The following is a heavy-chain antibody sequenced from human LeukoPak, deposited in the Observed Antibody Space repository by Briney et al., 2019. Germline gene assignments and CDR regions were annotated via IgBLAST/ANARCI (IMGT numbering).Heavy chain of an antibody. CDR2: IYHSGST. V-gene: IGHV4-39*07. CDR3: AQAGAYSSSWYGY. Sequence: SETLSLTCTVSGGSISSSSYYWGWIRQPPGKGLEWIGEIYHSGSTNYNPSLKSRVTISVDKFKNQFSLRLSSVTAADTAVYYCAQAGAYSSSWYGYWGQGTLVTVSS. J-gene: IGHJ4*02. D-gene: IGHD6-13*01. CDR1: GGSISSSSYY.